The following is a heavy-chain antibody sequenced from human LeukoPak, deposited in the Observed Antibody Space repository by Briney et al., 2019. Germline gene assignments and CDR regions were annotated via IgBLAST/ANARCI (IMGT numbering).Heavy chain of an antibody. D-gene: IGHD3-10*01. CDR3: ARGQIYGTGSYFFDH. CDR2: IYNDGRT. CDR1: GFTVSSNH. Sequence: PGRSLRLSCAASGFTVSSNHMSWVRQTPGQGRLEWVSVIYNDGRTFYTGSVTGRFTISRDNSKNTLYLQMNSLRAEDTAVYYCARGQIYGTGSYFFDHWGQGTLVTVSS. J-gene: IGHJ4*02. V-gene: IGHV3-66*01.